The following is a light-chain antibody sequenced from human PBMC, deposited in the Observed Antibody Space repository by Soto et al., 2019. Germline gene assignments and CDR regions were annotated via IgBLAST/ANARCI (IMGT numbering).Light chain of an antibody. V-gene: IGKV1-13*02. J-gene: IGKJ1*01. CDR2: DAS. Sequence: AIQLTQSPSSLSASVGDRVTITCRASQGISSALAWYQQKPGKAPKLLIYDASSLESGVPSRFSGSGSGTDFTLTISSLQPEDFATYYCQKYNSAPQTFGQGTKVEIK. CDR1: QGISSA. CDR3: QKYNSAPQT.